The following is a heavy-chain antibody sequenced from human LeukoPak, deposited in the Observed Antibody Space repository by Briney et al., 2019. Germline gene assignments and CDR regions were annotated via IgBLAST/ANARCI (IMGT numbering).Heavy chain of an antibody. CDR2: ISGSGGST. CDR3: AKDHGDYESYYFDY. D-gene: IGHD4-17*01. V-gene: IGHV3-23*01. J-gene: IGHJ4*02. Sequence: GGSLRLSCAASGFTFSSYAMSWVRQAPGKGLEWVSAISGSGGSTYYADSVKGRLTISRDNSKNTLYLQMNSLRAEDAAVYYCAKDHGDYESYYFDYWGQGTLVTVSS. CDR1: GFTFSSYA.